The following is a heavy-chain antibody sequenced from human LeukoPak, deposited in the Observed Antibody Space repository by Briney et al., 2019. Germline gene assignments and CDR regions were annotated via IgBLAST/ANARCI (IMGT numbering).Heavy chain of an antibody. CDR1: GGTFSSYA. V-gene: IGHV1-69*05. CDR2: IIPIFGTA. J-gene: IGHJ4*02. CDR3: ARGPGLERFDY. D-gene: IGHD1-1*01. Sequence: SVKVSCKASGGTFSSYAISWVRQAPGHWLEWMGGIIPIFGTANYAQKFHGRVTITTDESTSTAYMELSSLRSEDTAVYYCARGPGLERFDYWGQGTLVTVSS.